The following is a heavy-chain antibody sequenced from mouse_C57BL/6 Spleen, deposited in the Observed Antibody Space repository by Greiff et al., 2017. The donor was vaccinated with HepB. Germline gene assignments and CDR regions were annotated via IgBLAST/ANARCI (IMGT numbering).Heavy chain of an antibody. J-gene: IGHJ4*01. CDR2: IYPGDGDT. D-gene: IGHD2-2*01. Sequence: QVQLQQSGPELVKPGASVKISCKASGYAFSSSWMNWVKQRPGKGLEWIGRIYPGDGDTNYNGKFKGKATLTADKSSSTSYMQLSSLTSEDSAVYFCAIMVTTVYYYAMDYWGQGTSVTVSS. CDR1: GYAFSSSW. V-gene: IGHV1-82*01. CDR3: AIMVTTVYYYAMDY.